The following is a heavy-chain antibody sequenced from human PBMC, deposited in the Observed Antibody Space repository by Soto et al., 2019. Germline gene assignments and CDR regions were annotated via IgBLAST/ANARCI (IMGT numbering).Heavy chain of an antibody. CDR1: GFSFSIYA. J-gene: IGHJ4*02. Sequence: EVQLLESGGGLVLPGGSLRLSCVGSGFSFSIYAMSWVRQAPGRGLVWVSGIVGNGGVIEYADSVKGRFTISRDNSMNTLYLQMNSLRGEDTATYYCAKDRQSDGLWHFDLWGQGTLITVSS. V-gene: IGHV3-23*01. CDR2: IVGNGGVI. D-gene: IGHD3-16*01. CDR3: AKDRQSDGLWHFDL.